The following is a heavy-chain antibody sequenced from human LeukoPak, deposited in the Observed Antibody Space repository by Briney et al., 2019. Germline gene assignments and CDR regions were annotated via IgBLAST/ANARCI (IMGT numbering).Heavy chain of an antibody. Sequence: GRSLRLSCAASGFTFSSYGMHWVRQAPGKGLEYVSSISSNGGPTYYADSVKGRFTISRDNSRNTLYLQMSSLRAEDTAVYYCVKDRAVDYWGQGTLVTVSS. D-gene: IGHD3-10*01. J-gene: IGHJ4*02. V-gene: IGHV3-64D*06. CDR3: VKDRAVDY. CDR2: ISSNGGPT. CDR1: GFTFSSYG.